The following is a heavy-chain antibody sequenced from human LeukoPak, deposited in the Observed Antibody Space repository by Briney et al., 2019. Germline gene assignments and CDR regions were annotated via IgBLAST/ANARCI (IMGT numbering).Heavy chain of an antibody. CDR2: INPSSGAT. V-gene: IGHV1-2*02. CDR1: GYTFTGYF. CDR3: ARVTYDRSGYYNGIPY. D-gene: IGHD3-22*01. J-gene: IGHJ4*02. Sequence: ASVKVSCKASGYTFTGYFIHWVRQAPGQGLEWMGWINPSSGATNYAQNFQGRVTLTREMSISTAYMEVSSLLSDDTAVYYCARVTYDRSGYYNGIPYWGQGTLVIVTS.